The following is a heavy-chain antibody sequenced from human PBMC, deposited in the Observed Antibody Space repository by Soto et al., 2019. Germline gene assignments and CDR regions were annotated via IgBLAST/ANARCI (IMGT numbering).Heavy chain of an antibody. V-gene: IGHV4-34*01. CDR1: SGSFSGYY. Sequence: PSDTLSLTCAVYSGSFSGYYWSWIRQPPGKGLEWIGEINHSGSTNYNPSLKSRVTISVDTSKNQFSLKLSPVTAADTAVYYCASVELLTQDALSRGYYFDYWGQGTLVTVSS. J-gene: IGHJ4*02. CDR3: ASVELLTQDALSRGYYFDY. CDR2: INHSGST. D-gene: IGHD2-15*01.